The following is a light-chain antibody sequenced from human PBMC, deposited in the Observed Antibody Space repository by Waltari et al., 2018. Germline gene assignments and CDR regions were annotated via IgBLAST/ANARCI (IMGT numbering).Light chain of an antibody. Sequence: YDLAQPFSVSVSPGQTATITCSGDVLAEKYVRWFQKRPGQAPTLILYKDTERPSGIPGRFYGSSSGSTVTLTIRGALLEDEADYHCHAAADNNWFFGGGTKLTVL. CDR1: VLAEKY. CDR2: KDT. CDR3: HAAADNNWF. V-gene: IGLV3-27*01. J-gene: IGLJ2*01.